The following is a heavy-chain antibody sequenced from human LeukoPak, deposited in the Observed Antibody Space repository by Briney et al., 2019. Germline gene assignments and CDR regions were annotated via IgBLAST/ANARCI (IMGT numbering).Heavy chain of an antibody. CDR1: GGSISSGYY. J-gene: IGHJ6*02. CDR3: ARVDIVVVPAARRYYYYYGMDV. Sequence: SETLSLTCTVSGGSISSGYYWSWIRQPPGKGLEWIGEINHSGSTNYNPSLKSRVTISVDTSKNQFSLKLSSVTAADTAVYYCARVDIVVVPAARRYYYYYGMDVWGQGTTVTVSS. CDR2: INHSGST. V-gene: IGHV4-34*01. D-gene: IGHD2-2*01.